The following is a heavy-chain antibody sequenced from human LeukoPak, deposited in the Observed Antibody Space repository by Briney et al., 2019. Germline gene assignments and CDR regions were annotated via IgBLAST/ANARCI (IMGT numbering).Heavy chain of an antibody. D-gene: IGHD3-22*01. V-gene: IGHV3-15*01. CDR2: IKSKTDGGTT. CDR1: GFTFSNAW. CDR3: TTVVPTYPYYDSSKGEGGRDY. J-gene: IGHJ4*02. Sequence: TGGSLRLSCAASGFTFSNAWMSWVRQAPGKGLEWVGRIKSKTDGGTTDYAAPVKGRFTISRDDSKNTLYLQMNSLKTEDTAVYYCTTVVPTYPYYDSSKGEGGRDYWGQGTLVTVSS.